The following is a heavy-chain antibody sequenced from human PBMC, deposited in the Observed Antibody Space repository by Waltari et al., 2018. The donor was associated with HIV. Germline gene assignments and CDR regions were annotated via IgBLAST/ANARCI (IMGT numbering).Heavy chain of an antibody. CDR2: ISWNSGSI. J-gene: IGHJ3*02. CDR1: GFTFDDYA. CDR3: AKAHFDI. Sequence: EVQLVESGGGLVQPGRSLRLSCAASGFTFDDYAMHWVRQAPGKGLEWVSGISWNSGSIGYADSVKGRFTISRDNAKNSLYLQMNSLRAEDTALYYCAKAHFDIWGQGTMVTVSS. V-gene: IGHV3-9*01.